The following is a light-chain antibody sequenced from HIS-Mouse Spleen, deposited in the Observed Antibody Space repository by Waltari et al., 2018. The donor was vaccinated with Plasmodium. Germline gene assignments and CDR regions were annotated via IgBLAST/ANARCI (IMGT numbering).Light chain of an antibody. V-gene: IGLV2-8*01. CDR1: STHVGGYHY. CDR2: EVS. J-gene: IGLJ2*01. CDR3: SSYAGSNNLV. Sequence: QSALTQPPSASGSPGQSVTISCTGTSTHVGGYHYVSWYQQHPGKAPKLMIYEVSKRPSGVPDRFSGSKSGNTASLTVSGLQAEDEADYYCSSYAGSNNLVFGGGTKLTVL.